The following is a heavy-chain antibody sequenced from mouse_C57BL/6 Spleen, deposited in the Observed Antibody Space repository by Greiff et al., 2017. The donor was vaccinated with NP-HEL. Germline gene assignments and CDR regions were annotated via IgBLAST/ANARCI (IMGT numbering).Heavy chain of an antibody. CDR1: GYTFTSYW. J-gene: IGHJ1*03. Sequence: QVQLQQPGAELVKPGASVKLSCKASGYTFTSYWMHWVKQRPGQGLEWIGMIHPNSGSTNYNEKFKSKATLTVDKSSSTAYMQLSSLTSEDSAVYYCARSALTGHWYFDVWGTRTTVTVSS. CDR3: ARSALTGHWYFDV. V-gene: IGHV1-64*01. CDR2: IHPNSGST. D-gene: IGHD4-1*01.